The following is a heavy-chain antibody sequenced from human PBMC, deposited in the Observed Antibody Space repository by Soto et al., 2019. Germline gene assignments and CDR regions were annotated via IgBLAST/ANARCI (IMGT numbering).Heavy chain of an antibody. CDR3: AKTSRMDYDSSGYYYVDY. Sequence: LRLSCAASGFTFSSYAMSWVRQAPGKGLEWVSAISGSGGSTYYADSVKGRFTISRDNSKNTLYLQMNSLRAEDTAVYYCAKTSRMDYDSSGYYYVDYWGQGTLVTVSS. D-gene: IGHD3-22*01. CDR2: ISGSGGST. CDR1: GFTFSSYA. V-gene: IGHV3-23*01. J-gene: IGHJ4*02.